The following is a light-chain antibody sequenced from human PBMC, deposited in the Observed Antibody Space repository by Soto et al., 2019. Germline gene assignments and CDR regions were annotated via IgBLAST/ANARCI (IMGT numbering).Light chain of an antibody. CDR2: KAS. J-gene: IGKJ2*01. V-gene: IGKV1-5*03. CDR3: QQYNSYGYT. CDR1: QSISSW. Sequence: DIQMTQSPSTLSASVGDRVTITCRASQSISSWLAWYQQKPGKAPKLLIYKASSLESGVPSRFSGSGSGTEFTLTISSLQPDDFATYSCQQYNSYGYTFGQGTKLEIK.